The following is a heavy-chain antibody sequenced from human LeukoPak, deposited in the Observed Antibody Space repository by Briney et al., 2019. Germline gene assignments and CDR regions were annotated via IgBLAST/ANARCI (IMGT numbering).Heavy chain of an antibody. Sequence: GGSLRLSCVASGFTFSNHAMSWVRQAPGKGPEWVSLISGRSDAIYYADSVRGRFTISRDNSENTLYLQMSSLRAEDTAVYYCAKDPLSASYSDCWGPGTLVTVSS. J-gene: IGHJ4*02. D-gene: IGHD6-19*01. CDR3: AKDPLSASYSDC. V-gene: IGHV3-23*01. CDR2: ISGRSDAI. CDR1: GFTFSNHA.